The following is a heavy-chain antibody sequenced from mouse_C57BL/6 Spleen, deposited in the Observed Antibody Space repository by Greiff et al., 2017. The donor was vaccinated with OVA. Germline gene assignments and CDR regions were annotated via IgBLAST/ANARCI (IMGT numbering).Heavy chain of an antibody. CDR2: ISSGSSTI. V-gene: IGHV5-17*01. CDR3: ARGGYYYGSSPLDY. CDR1: GFTFSDYG. J-gene: IGHJ2*01. Sequence: EVHLVESGGGLVKPGGSLKLSCAASGFTFSDYGMHWVRQAPEKGLEWVAYISSGSSTIYYADTVKGRFTISRDNAKNTLFLQMTSLRSEDTAMYYCARGGYYYGSSPLDYWGQGTTLTVSS. D-gene: IGHD1-1*01.